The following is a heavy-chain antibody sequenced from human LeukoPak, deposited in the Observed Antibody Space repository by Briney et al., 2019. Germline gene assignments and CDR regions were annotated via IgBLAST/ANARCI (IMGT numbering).Heavy chain of an antibody. V-gene: IGHV3-30*03. Sequence: GGSLRLSCAASGFTFSSYGMHWVRQAPGKDLEWVAVISYDGSTKYYADSVKGRFTISRDNSKNTLYLQMNSLKTEDTAVYHCTTETLLRRDGIAVAGRVRPYYGMDVWGQGTTVTVSS. J-gene: IGHJ6*02. CDR2: ISYDGSTK. CDR1: GFTFSSYG. D-gene: IGHD6-19*01. CDR3: TTETLLRRDGIAVAGRVRPYYGMDV.